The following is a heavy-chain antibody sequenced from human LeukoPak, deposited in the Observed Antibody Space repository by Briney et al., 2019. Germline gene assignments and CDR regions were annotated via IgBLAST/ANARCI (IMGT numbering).Heavy chain of an antibody. CDR3: AGERGEEYSSGWYKRNYFDN. Sequence: SETLSLTCTVSGGSIGSADYYWAWIRQPPGKGLEWIASGDYSGGTYYNPSLESRVAISADMSKNQFSLKLTSVTGADTAVYYCAGERGEEYSSGWYKRNYFDNWGQGIRVTVSS. D-gene: IGHD6-19*01. CDR2: GDYSGGT. V-gene: IGHV4-39*07. CDR1: GGSIGSADYY. J-gene: IGHJ4*02.